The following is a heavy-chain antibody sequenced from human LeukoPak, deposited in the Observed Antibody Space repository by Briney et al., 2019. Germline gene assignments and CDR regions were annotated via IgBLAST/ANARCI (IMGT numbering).Heavy chain of an antibody. CDR2: IYHSGST. CDR1: GGSISSGGYS. D-gene: IGHD2-21*02. CDR3: ARFPHGGDGD. Sequence: PSETLSLTCAVSGGSISSGGYSWSWIRQPPGKGLEWIGYIYHSGSTYYNPSLKSRVTISVDRSKNQFSLKLSSVTAADTAVYYCARFPHGGDGDWGQGILVTVSS. J-gene: IGHJ4*02. V-gene: IGHV4-30-2*01.